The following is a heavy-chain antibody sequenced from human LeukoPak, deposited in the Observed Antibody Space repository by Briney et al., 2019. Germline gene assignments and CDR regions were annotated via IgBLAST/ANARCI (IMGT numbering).Heavy chain of an antibody. CDR1: GGSISSSSYY. J-gene: IGHJ5*02. D-gene: IGHD3-10*01. CDR2: IYYSGST. V-gene: IGHV4-39*07. Sequence: PSETLSLTCTVSGGSISSSSYYWGWIRQPPGKGLEWIGSIYYSGSTYYNPSLKSRVTISVDTSKNQFSLKLSSVTAADTAVYYCARYLWFGELSGWFDPWGQGTLVTVSS. CDR3: ARYLWFGELSGWFDP.